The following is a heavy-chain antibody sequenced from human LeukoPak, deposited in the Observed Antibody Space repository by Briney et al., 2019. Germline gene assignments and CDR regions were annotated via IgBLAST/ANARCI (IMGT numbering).Heavy chain of an antibody. Sequence: TSETLSLTCTVSGGSISSSSYYWGWIRQPPGKGLEWIGSIYYSGSTNYNPSLKSRVTISVDTSRNQFSLKLSSVTAADTAVYYCARVVSSSWYDSIDYWGQGTLVTVSS. CDR3: ARVVSSSWYDSIDY. CDR1: GGSISSSSYY. CDR2: IYYSGST. J-gene: IGHJ4*02. V-gene: IGHV4-39*07. D-gene: IGHD6-13*01.